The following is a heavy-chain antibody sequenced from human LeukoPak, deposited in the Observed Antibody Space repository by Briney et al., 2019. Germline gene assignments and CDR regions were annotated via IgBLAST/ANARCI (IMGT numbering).Heavy chain of an antibody. Sequence: GGSPRLSCAASGFTFSSYSMNWVRQAPGKGLEWVSSISSSSSYIYYADSVKGRFTISRDNAKNSLYLQMNSLRAEDTAVYYCARGRGEGYSSSCTQDYWGQGTLVIVSS. CDR3: ARGRGEGYSSSCTQDY. J-gene: IGHJ4*02. CDR2: ISSSSSYI. D-gene: IGHD6-13*01. CDR1: GFTFSSYS. V-gene: IGHV3-21*01.